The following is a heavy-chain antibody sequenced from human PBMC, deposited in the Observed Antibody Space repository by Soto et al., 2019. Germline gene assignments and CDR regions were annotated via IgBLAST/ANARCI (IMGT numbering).Heavy chain of an antibody. CDR2: ISYDGSNK. CDR1: GFTFSSYA. Sequence: QVQLVESGGGVVQPGRSLRLSCAASGFTFSSYAMHWVRQAPGKGLEWVAVISYDGSNKYYADSVKGRFTISRDNSKNTEYLQMNSLRAEDTAVYYCARDRGIQLWNYYYYGMDVWGQGTTVTVSS. CDR3: ARDRGIQLWNYYYYGMDV. D-gene: IGHD5-18*01. J-gene: IGHJ6*02. V-gene: IGHV3-30-3*01.